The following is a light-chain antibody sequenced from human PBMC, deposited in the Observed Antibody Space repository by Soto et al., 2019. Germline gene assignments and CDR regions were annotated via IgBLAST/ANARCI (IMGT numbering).Light chain of an antibody. Sequence: NFMLTQPHSVSESPGKTVTISCTRSSGSIASNYVQWYQQRPGRAPTTVIYENKQRPSGVPDRFSGSTDGSSNSASLTISGLQTEDEADYYCQSYDSSTVVFGGGTKLTVL. CDR3: QSYDSSTVV. J-gene: IGLJ2*01. CDR1: SGSIASNY. CDR2: ENK. V-gene: IGLV6-57*04.